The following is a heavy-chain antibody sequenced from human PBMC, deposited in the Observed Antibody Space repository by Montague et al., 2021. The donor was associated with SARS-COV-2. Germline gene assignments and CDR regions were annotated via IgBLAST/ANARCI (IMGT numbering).Heavy chain of an antibody. J-gene: IGHJ4*02. CDR3: ARVPNWNYVPDY. V-gene: IGHV4-61*02. CDR2: IQASGIT. Sequence: TLSLTCTVSGGSISSASFYWTWIRQSAGKGLEWIGRIQASGITNYXXXLKSRVAMSVDTSKNQFSLSLNSVTAADTATYFCARVPNWNYVPDYWGQGTLVTGSS. CDR1: GGSISSASFY. D-gene: IGHD1-7*01.